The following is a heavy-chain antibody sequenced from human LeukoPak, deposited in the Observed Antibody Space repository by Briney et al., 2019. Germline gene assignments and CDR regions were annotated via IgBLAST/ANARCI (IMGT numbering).Heavy chain of an antibody. CDR3: ARDWELGY. D-gene: IGHD4-23*01. CDR2: INYIGNT. CDR1: EASISHYF. Sequence: PSETLSLTCPVSEASISHYFWNWIRHPPGKGLEWIGNINYIGNTNHNPSLKTRVTISIDTTKNQFSLTLRSVTTADTALYYCARDWELGYWGQGTRVTVSS. V-gene: IGHV4-59*01. J-gene: IGHJ4*02.